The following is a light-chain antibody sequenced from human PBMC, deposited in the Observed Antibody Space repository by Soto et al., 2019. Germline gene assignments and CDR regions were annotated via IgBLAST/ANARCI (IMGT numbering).Light chain of an antibody. CDR2: AAS. J-gene: IGKJ4*01. Sequence: AIRMTQSPSSFSASTGDRVTITCRASQGISSYLAWYQQKPGKAPKLLIYAASTLQSGVPSRFSGSGSGTDFTLTISCXQSEDFATYYCQQYYSYPPNFGGGTKVDIK. CDR1: QGISSY. CDR3: QQYYSYPPN. V-gene: IGKV1-8*01.